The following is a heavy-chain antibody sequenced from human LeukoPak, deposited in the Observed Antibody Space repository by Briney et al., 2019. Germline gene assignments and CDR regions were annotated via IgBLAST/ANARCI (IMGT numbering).Heavy chain of an antibody. D-gene: IGHD3-3*01. CDR1: GYTFTSYY. V-gene: IGHV1-46*01. CDR3: ARDGILFGVVSYYYYGMDV. CDR2: INPSGGST. Sequence: ASVKVSCKASGYTFTSYYMHWVRQAPGQGLEWMGIINPSGGSTSYAQKFQGRVTMTRDTSTSTVYMELSSLRSEDTAVYYCARDGILFGVVSYYYYGMDVWGQGTTVTVSS. J-gene: IGHJ6*02.